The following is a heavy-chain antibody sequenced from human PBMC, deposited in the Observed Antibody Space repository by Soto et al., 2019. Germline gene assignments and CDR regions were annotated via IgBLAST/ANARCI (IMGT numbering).Heavy chain of an antibody. CDR3: ARVGDYFWGSYRLYYFDY. Sequence: QVQLVQSGAEVKKPGASVKVSCKASGYTFTSYGISWVRQAPGQGLAWMGWISAYNGNTNYAQKLQGRVTMTTDTSTSTAYMELRSLRSDDTAVYYCARVGDYFWGSYRLYYFDYWGQGTLVTVSS. V-gene: IGHV1-18*01. CDR1: GYTFTSYG. J-gene: IGHJ4*02. CDR2: ISAYNGNT. D-gene: IGHD3-16*02.